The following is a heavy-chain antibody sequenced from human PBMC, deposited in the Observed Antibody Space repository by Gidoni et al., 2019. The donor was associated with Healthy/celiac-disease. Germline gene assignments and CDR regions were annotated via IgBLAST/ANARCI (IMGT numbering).Heavy chain of an antibody. J-gene: IGHJ4*02. D-gene: IGHD3-22*01. CDR3: ARGLGYDSSGYFDY. CDR1: GWSFSGYY. CDR2: INHCGST. V-gene: IGHV4-34*01. Sequence: QVQLQQWGAGLLKPSETLSLTCAVYGWSFSGYYWRWIRQPPGKGLEWIGEINHCGSTNYNPSLKIRVTISVDTSKNQFSLKLSSVTAADTAVYYCARGLGYDSSGYFDYWGQGTLVTVSS.